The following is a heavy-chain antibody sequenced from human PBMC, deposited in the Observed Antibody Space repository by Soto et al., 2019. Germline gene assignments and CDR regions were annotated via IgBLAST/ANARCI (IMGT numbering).Heavy chain of an antibody. D-gene: IGHD6-13*01. CDR3: AYSSTPFDY. J-gene: IGHJ4*02. V-gene: IGHV3-64*01. Sequence: PGGSLRLSCAASGFTFSSYAMHWVRQAPGKGLENVSAISSNGGSTYYANSVKGRFTISRDNSKNTLYLQMNSLRAEDTAVYYCAYSSTPFDYWGQGTLVTVSS. CDR2: ISSNGGST. CDR1: GFTFSSYA.